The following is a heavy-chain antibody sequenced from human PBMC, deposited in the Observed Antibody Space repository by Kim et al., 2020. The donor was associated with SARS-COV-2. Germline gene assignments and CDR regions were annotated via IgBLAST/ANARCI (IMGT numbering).Heavy chain of an antibody. V-gene: IGHV1-2*02. CDR2: INPNSGGT. D-gene: IGHD1-1*01. J-gene: IGHJ6*02. CDR1: GYTFTGYY. Sequence: ASVKVSCKASGYTFTGYYMHWVRQAPGQGLEWMGWINPNSGGTNYAQKFQGRVTMTRDTSISTAYMELSRLRSDDTAVYYCARDLAPAQPNYYYYYGMDVWGQGTTVTVSS. CDR3: ARDLAPAQPNYYYYYGMDV.